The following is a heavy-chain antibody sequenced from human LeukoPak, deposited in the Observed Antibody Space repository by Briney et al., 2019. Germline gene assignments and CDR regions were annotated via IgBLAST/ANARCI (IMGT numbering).Heavy chain of an antibody. CDR3: ARGRDVDS. V-gene: IGHV3-74*01. CDR2: INSDGSST. Sequence: GGSLRLSCAASGFTFSSYWMHWVRQAPGKGLVWVSRINSDGSSTSYADSVKGRFIISRDNAKNSVYLEMNSLRVEDTAVYYCARGRDVDSWGQGTLVTVSS. J-gene: IGHJ4*02. CDR1: GFTFSSYW.